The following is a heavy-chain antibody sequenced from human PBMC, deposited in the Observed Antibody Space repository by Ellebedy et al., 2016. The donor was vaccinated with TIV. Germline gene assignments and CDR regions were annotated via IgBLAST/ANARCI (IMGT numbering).Heavy chain of an antibody. Sequence: SETLSLXXTASGGSMSNYYWNWIRQPPGKGLEWIGYIYNSGSTSYNPSLKSRVTISVDTSKNQFSLSLSSVTTADTAVYYCARLYEATDSWGQGTLVTVSS. CDR2: IYNSGST. CDR1: GGSMSNYY. V-gene: IGHV4-59*13. D-gene: IGHD2-2*02. J-gene: IGHJ4*02. CDR3: ARLYEATDS.